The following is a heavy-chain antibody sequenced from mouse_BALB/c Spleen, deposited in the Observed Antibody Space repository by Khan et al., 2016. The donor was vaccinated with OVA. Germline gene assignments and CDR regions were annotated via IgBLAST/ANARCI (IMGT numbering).Heavy chain of an antibody. Sequence: EVKLHESGPGLVKPSQSLSLTCTVTGYSITSGYGWNWIRQFPGNKLEWMGYISYSGSTNYNPSLKSRISITRDTSKNQFFLQLNSVTTEDTATYDCARTARIKYWGQGTTLTVSS. CDR3: ARTARIKY. V-gene: IGHV3-2*02. CDR2: ISYSGST. D-gene: IGHD1-2*01. J-gene: IGHJ2*01. CDR1: GYSITSGYG.